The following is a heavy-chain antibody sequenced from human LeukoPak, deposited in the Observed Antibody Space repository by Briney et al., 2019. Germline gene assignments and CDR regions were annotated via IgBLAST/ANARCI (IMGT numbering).Heavy chain of an antibody. CDR1: GFTFSGSA. CDR2: IRSKANSYAT. V-gene: IGHV3-73*01. Sequence: GGSLRLSCAASGFTFSGSAMHWVRQASGKGLEGVGGIRSKANSYATAYAASVKGRFTISRDDSKSTAYLQMNSLKTEDTAVYYCTRDGAYYDFWSGSIDAFDIWGQGTMVTVSS. J-gene: IGHJ3*02. D-gene: IGHD3-3*01. CDR3: TRDGAYYDFWSGSIDAFDI.